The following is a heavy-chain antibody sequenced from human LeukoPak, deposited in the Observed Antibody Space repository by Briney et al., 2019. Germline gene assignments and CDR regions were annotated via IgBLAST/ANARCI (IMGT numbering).Heavy chain of an antibody. J-gene: IGHJ4*02. V-gene: IGHV3-30*04. D-gene: IGHD3-22*01. CDR1: GCTFSSYA. CDR2: ISYDGSNK. Sequence: GGSLRLSCAASGCTFSSYAMHWVRQAPGKGLEWVTIISYDGSNKYYADSVKGRFTISRDNSKNTLYLQMNSLRAEDTAVYYCAKATNDPSGYRIDYWGQGTLVTVSS. CDR3: AKATNDPSGYRIDY.